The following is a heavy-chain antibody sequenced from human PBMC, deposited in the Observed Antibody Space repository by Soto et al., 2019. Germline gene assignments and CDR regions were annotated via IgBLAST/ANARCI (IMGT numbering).Heavy chain of an antibody. CDR1: GGSFSDYA. CDR2: IIPIFGTP. J-gene: IGHJ4*02. CDR3: SRDRAPRGWSYLDL. V-gene: IGHV1-69*01. Sequence: QVQLVQSGAEVKKPGSSVQISCKAFGGSFSDYAISWVRQAPGQGLGWMGGIIPIFGTPNYAQKFQDRVTFTAHESTNTAYMELSRLTSEDTAVYYCSRDRAPRGWSYLDLWGQGTQVTVSS. D-gene: IGHD2-15*01.